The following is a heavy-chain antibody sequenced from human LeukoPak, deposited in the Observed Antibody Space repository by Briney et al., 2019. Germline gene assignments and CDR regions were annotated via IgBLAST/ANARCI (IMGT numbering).Heavy chain of an antibody. CDR1: GFTFSSYG. CDR2: IRYDGSNK. Sequence: GGSLRLSCAASGFTFSSYGMHWVRQAPGKGLEWVAFIRYDGSNKYYADSVKGRFTISRDNSKNTLYLQINSLRAEDTAVYYCAKGGSMVPFDYWGQGTLVTVSS. V-gene: IGHV3-30*02. J-gene: IGHJ4*02. CDR3: AKGGSMVPFDY. D-gene: IGHD3-10*01.